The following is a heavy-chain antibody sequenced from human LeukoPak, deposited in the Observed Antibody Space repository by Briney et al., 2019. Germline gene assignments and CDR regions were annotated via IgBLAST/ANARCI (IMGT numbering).Heavy chain of an antibody. J-gene: IGHJ6*02. CDR3: ARGRTTVTFYYYYYGMDV. D-gene: IGHD4-11*01. V-gene: IGHV4-34*01. CDR2: INHSGST. Sequence: SKTLSLTCAVYGGSFSGYYWSWIRQPPGKGLEWIGEINHSGSTNYNPSLKSRVTISVDTSKNQFSLKLSSVTAADTAVYYCARGRTTVTFYYYYYGMDVWGQGTTVTVSS. CDR1: GGSFSGYY.